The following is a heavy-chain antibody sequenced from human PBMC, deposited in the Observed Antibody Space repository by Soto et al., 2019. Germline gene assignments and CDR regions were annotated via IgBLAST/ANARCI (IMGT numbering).Heavy chain of an antibody. Sequence: QVQLVQSGAEVKKPGASVKVSCKASGYTFNTYSISWVRQAPGQGLEWMGWISGYNGDTHYAQKLQGRVTLPPAPATSRPYMELSSLRAYATAVYYCGRENVLSFVDTAKGAYFQSWGPGPLVTVSS. CDR3: GRENVLSFVDTAKGAYFQS. D-gene: IGHD5-18*01. V-gene: IGHV1-18*01. J-gene: IGHJ4*02. CDR2: ISGYNGDT. CDR1: GYTFNTYS.